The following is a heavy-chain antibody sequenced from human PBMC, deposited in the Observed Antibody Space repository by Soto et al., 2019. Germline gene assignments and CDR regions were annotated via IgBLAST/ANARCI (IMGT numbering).Heavy chain of an antibody. CDR3: ARLRDY. J-gene: IGHJ4*02. CDR1: GYTFSTYY. Sequence: EVQLVQSGAEVKKPGESLKISCKGSGYTFSTYYISWVRQMPGKGLEWMGRIDPSDSHATYSPSFQGHVTMSVDKSINTAYLHWSRLKASDTAAYYCARLRDYWGQGTLVTVSS. V-gene: IGHV5-10-1*01. CDR2: IDPSDSHA.